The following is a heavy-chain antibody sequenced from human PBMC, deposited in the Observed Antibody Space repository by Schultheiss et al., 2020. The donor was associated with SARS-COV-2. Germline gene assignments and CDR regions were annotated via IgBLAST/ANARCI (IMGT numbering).Heavy chain of an antibody. CDR3: ARGAGLDCSGGSCYCYGDY. CDR2: ISTSSSYI. J-gene: IGHJ4*02. V-gene: IGHV3-21*01. CDR1: GFTFSSYA. D-gene: IGHD2-15*01. Sequence: GGSLRLSCAASGFTFSSYAMSWVRQAPGKGLEWVASISTSSSYIHYADSVKGRFTISRDNSKNTLYLQMNSLRAEDTAVYYCARGAGLDCSGGSCYCYGDYWGQGTQVTVSS.